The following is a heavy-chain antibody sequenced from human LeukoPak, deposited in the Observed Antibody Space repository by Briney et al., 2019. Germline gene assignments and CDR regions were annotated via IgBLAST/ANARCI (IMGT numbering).Heavy chain of an antibody. J-gene: IGHJ4*02. Sequence: SETLSLTCAVSGGSIGSGGYSWSWIRQPPGKGLEWIGYIYHSGSTYYNPSLKSRVTISVDRSKNQFSLKLSSVTAADTAVYYCARGILTGPSPLFDYWGQGTLVTVSS. CDR3: ARGILTGPSPLFDY. V-gene: IGHV4-30-2*01. CDR1: GGSIGSGGYS. CDR2: IYHSGST. D-gene: IGHD3-9*01.